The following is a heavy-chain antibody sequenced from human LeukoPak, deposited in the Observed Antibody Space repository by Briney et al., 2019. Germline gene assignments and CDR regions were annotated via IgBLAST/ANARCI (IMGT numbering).Heavy chain of an antibody. CDR2: IYPGDLRV. CDR1: GYSFTSYW. Sequence: GESLKISCQGFGYSFTSYWIGWVRQMPGKGMEWMGVIYPGDLRVRYNPSFQGQVTISVDKSINTPYLQWVSLRASDSAMYYCACRDLTSTWSFPWGQGTLVTVSS. V-gene: IGHV5-51*01. CDR3: ACRDLTSTWSFP. J-gene: IGHJ5*02. D-gene: IGHD6-13*01.